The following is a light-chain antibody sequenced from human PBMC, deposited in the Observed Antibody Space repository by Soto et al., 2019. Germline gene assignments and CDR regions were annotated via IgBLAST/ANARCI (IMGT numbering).Light chain of an antibody. CDR1: QSVSSNY. CDR2: GES. CDR3: QQYASLSST. Sequence: DIVLTQSPGTLSVSPGERATLSCRASQSVSSNYLAWYQQKPGQAPRLRIYGESTRATGVPDRCRGSGSGTDFSLTIRILDPQDFPLYHCQQYASLSSTVGQGATV. J-gene: IGKJ1*01. V-gene: IGKV3-20*01.